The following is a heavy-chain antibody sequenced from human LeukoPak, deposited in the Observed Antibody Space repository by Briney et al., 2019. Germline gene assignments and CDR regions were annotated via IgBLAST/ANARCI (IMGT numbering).Heavy chain of an antibody. CDR3: ARSGNGYCISGSCEGWSDP. Sequence: GESLKISCKASGHRFTSYWIGWVRQMPGKGLEWMGIIYPSDSDIRYSPSFQGQVTISVDKSITTAYLQWSSLKASDTAMYYCARSGNGYCISGSCEGWSDPWGQGTLVTVSS. CDR2: IYPSDSDI. CDR1: GHRFTSYW. V-gene: IGHV5-51*01. D-gene: IGHD2-2*03. J-gene: IGHJ5*02.